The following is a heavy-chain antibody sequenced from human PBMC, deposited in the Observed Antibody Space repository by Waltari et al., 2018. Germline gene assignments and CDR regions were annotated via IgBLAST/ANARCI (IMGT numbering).Heavy chain of an antibody. CDR2: ISSSSSYI. J-gene: IGHJ4*02. D-gene: IGHD1-26*01. Sequence: EVQLVESGGGLVKPGGSLRLSCAASGFTISSYSMNWVRQAPGNGLEWVSSISSSSSYIYYADSVKGRFTISRDNAKNSLYLQMNSLRAEDTAVYYCARGRSWGLFDYWGQGTLVTVSS. CDR1: GFTISSYS. V-gene: IGHV3-21*01. CDR3: ARGRSWGLFDY.